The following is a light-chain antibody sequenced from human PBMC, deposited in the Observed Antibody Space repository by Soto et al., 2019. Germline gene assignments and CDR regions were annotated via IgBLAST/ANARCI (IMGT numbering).Light chain of an antibody. CDR2: AAS. Sequence: AVQMTQSTSSRSASVGYRVPITVRASQGIRNDLTWYQQKPGKAPKLLIYAASSLQSGVQSRFSGSGSGTDFTLTIRSLQPEDFATYYCIKDHNYHWKCGHGNKVDLK. CDR1: QGIRND. J-gene: IGKJ1*01. V-gene: IGKV1-6*01. CDR3: IKDHNYHWK.